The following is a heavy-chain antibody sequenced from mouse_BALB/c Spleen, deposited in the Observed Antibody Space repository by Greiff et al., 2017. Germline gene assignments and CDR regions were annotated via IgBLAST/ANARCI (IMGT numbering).Heavy chain of an antibody. CDR3: ARQDYGSTFDY. V-gene: IGHV5-12-2*01. CDR2: ISNGGGST. J-gene: IGHJ2*01. Sequence: EVQLQESGGGLVQPGGSLKLSCAASGFTFSSYTMSWVRQTPEKRLEWVAYISNGGGSTYYPDTVKGRFTISRDNAKNTLYLQMSSLKSEDTAMYYCARQDYGSTFDYWGQGTTLTVSS. D-gene: IGHD1-1*01. CDR1: GFTFSSYT.